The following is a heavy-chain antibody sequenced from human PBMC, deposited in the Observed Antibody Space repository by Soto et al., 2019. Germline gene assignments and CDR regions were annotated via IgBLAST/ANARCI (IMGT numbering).Heavy chain of an antibody. CDR2: ISYDGSNT. V-gene: IGHV3-30*18. J-gene: IGHJ4*02. D-gene: IGHD1-26*01. Sequence: GGSRRLSCAASGCPFSSYDMHWVRQAPGKGMEWVAVISYDGSNTYYADSVKGRFTISRDNSKNTLYLQMNSLRAEDTSVYYCAKEGGLSGSYYISTSYYFDYWGQGT. CDR3: AKEGGLSGSYYISTSYYFDY. CDR1: GCPFSSYD.